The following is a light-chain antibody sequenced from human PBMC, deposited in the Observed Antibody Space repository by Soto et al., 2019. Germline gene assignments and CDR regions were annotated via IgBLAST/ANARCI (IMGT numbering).Light chain of an antibody. V-gene: IGKV1-5*01. CDR1: QSISQW. CDR2: DAS. J-gene: IGKJ1*01. CDR3: QQYNGYSWT. Sequence: DIQTIHSPSALSASVRDRVSIPFRASQSISQWVAWYQQKPGKAPELLIHDASKLQSGVPSRFSGSGSGTEFTLTITSLQPDDSAMYYCQQYNGYSWTFGRGTKVDI.